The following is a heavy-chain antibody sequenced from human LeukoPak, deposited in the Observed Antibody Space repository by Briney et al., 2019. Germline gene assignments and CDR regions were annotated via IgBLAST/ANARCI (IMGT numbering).Heavy chain of an antibody. CDR2: INHSGST. CDR3: SRLYSGTRPPDY. CDR1: GGSFSGYY. D-gene: IGHD1/OR15-1a*01. Sequence: SETLSLTCAVYGGSFSGYYWSWIRQPPGKGLEWIGEINHSGSTNYNPSLKSRVTISVDTSKNQISLKVTSVTAADTAIYYCSRLYSGTRPPDYWGQGTLVTVSS. J-gene: IGHJ4*02. V-gene: IGHV4-34*01.